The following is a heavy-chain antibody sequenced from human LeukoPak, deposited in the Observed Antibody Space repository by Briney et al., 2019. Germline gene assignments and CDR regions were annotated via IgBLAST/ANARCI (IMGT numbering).Heavy chain of an antibody. Sequence: GESLKISCEGSGYSFTNHWIAWVRQMPGKGLEWGGIIYPGDSDTRYSPSFQGQVTISAGKSISTAYLQWRILKASDTAMYDCAREGPTAAGFDYWGQGTLVTVSS. J-gene: IGHJ4*02. D-gene: IGHD6-13*01. CDR1: GYSFTNHW. CDR3: AREGPTAAGFDY. V-gene: IGHV5-51*01. CDR2: IYPGDSDT.